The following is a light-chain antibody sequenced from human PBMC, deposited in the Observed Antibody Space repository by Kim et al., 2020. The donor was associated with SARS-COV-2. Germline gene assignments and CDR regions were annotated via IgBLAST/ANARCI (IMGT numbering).Light chain of an antibody. CDR1: SSDVGGYNY. CDR2: DVS. Sequence: GQSVTISCTGTSSDVGGYNYVSWYQQHPGKAPKLMIYDVSKRPSGVPDRFSGSKSGNTASLTVSGLQAEDEADYYCCSYAGSYSVFGTGTQLTVL. V-gene: IGLV2-11*01. J-gene: IGLJ1*01. CDR3: CSYAGSYSV.